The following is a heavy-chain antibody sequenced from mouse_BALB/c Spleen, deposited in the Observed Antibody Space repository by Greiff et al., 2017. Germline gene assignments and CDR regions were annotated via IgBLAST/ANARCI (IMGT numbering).Heavy chain of an antibody. CDR3: AREEGRDYAMDY. CDR2: ISYDGSN. V-gene: IGHV3-6*02. D-gene: IGHD3-3*01. CDR1: GYSITSGYY. Sequence: DVKLQESGPGLVKPSQSLSLTCPVTGYSITSGYYWNWIRQFPGNKLEWMGYISYDGSNNYNPSLKNRISIARDTSKNQFFLKLNSVTTEDTATYYCAREEGRDYAMDYWGQGTSVTVSS. J-gene: IGHJ4*01.